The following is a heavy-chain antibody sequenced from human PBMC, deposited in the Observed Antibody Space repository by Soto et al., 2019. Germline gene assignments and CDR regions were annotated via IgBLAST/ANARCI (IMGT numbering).Heavy chain of an antibody. D-gene: IGHD3-10*01. CDR3: ARATYTSGGSPTFAMDV. V-gene: IGHV1-3*01. CDR2: INGGNGYA. Sequence: QVHLVQSGAEVQEPGASVRVSCKASGYTFSSNALHWVRQAPGQELEWMGWINGGNGYAKYSQNFQDRVTLTRDASASTTYMELSSLRSEDTAIFYCARATYTSGGSPTFAMDVWGQGTTVTVSS. CDR1: GYTFSSNA. J-gene: IGHJ6*02.